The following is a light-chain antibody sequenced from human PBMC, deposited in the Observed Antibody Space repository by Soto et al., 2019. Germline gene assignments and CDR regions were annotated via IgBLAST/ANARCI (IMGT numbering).Light chain of an antibody. CDR1: QSVSSN. J-gene: IGKJ5*01. CDR3: QQYGSSPT. V-gene: IGKV3-20*01. CDR2: GAS. Sequence: EIVLTQSPATLSVSPGERATLSCRASQSVSSNLAWYQQKPGQTPRLLIFGASNRATGIPARFSGSGSGTDFTLTISRLEPEDFAVYYCQQYGSSPTFGEGTRLEIK.